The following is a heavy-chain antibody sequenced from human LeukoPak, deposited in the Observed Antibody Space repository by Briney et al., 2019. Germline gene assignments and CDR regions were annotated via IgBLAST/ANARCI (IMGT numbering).Heavy chain of an antibody. V-gene: IGHV3-73*01. J-gene: IGHJ4*02. Sequence: GGSLRLSCAASGFTFSGSALHWVRQASGKGLEWVGRIRSTANGYATAYAASVKGRFTISRDDSKNTLYLQMNSLKTEDTAVYYCTTDPPRILWWWASYWGQGTLVTVSS. CDR2: IRSTANGYAT. D-gene: IGHD2-15*01. CDR1: GFTFSGSA. CDR3: TTDPPRILWWWASY.